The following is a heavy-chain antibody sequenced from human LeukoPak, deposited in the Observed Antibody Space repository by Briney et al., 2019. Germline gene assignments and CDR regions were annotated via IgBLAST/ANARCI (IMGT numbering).Heavy chain of an antibody. CDR3: VRDNAAADGALDY. Sequence: GGSLRLSCVASGFTFSSHGMHWVRQAPGKGLEWVAVIWYDGSHRYYPDSVKGRFTISKDNSKNTLFLQTDSLRVDDTAVYYCVRDNAAADGALDYWGQGSLVTVSS. CDR2: IWYDGSHR. D-gene: IGHD5-24*01. CDR1: GFTFSSHG. J-gene: IGHJ4*02. V-gene: IGHV3-33*01.